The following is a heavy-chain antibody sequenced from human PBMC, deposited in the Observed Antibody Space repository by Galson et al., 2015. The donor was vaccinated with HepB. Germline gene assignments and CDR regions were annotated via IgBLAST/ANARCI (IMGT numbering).Heavy chain of an antibody. CDR2: IWYDGSNK. J-gene: IGHJ4*02. D-gene: IGHD6-19*01. Sequence: SLRLSCAASGFTFSSYGMHWVRQAPGKGLEWVAVIWYDGSNKYYADSVKGRFTISRDNSKNTLYLQMNSLRAEDTAVYYCARDQEQWLVEAPLGYWGQGTLVTVSS. CDR1: GFTFSSYG. CDR3: ARDQEQWLVEAPLGY. V-gene: IGHV3-33*01.